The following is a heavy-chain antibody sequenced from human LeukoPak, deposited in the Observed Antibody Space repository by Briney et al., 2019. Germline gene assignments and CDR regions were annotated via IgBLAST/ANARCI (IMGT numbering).Heavy chain of an antibody. D-gene: IGHD6-13*01. CDR2: TCHRSTWYD. J-gene: IGHJ4*02. CDR1: GDRVSSNNAA. CDR3: TREVAGTGGFDY. Sequence: TSQTLSLTCVISGDRVSSNNAAWNWIRQSPSRGLEWLGRTCHRSTWYDDYVVSVRSRLTITPDISKNQVSLQLSSVTPEDTAVYYCTREVAGTGGFDYWGQGITVTVSS. V-gene: IGHV6-1*01.